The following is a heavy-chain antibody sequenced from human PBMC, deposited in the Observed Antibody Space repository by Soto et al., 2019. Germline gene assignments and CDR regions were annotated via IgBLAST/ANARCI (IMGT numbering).Heavy chain of an antibody. J-gene: IGHJ5*02. CDR2: IIPALGIP. CDR1: GGTLNTYT. Sequence: QVQLVQSGPQVKKPGSSVKVSCKASGGTLNTYTISWVRQAPRQGFEWMGRIIPALGIPNYAQKFQGRVTMTADKSTNTAYMELTSLRSDHTAIYYCMSHYATVTNGNYVDPWGQGTLVTVSS. V-gene: IGHV1-69*02. D-gene: IGHD4-17*01. CDR3: MSHYATVTNGNYVDP.